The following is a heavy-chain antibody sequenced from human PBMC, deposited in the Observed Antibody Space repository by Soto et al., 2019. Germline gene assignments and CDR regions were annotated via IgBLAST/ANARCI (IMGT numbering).Heavy chain of an antibody. D-gene: IGHD3-3*01. CDR1: GFTFSSYG. CDR3: ARERVLEWQSGDYYGMDV. J-gene: IGHJ6*02. Sequence: GGSLRLSCAASGFTFSSYGMHWVRQAPGKGLEWVAVIWYDGSNKYYADSVKGRFTISRDNSKNTLYLQMNSLRAEDTAVYYCARERVLEWQSGDYYGMDVWGQGTTVTVSS. CDR2: IWYDGSNK. V-gene: IGHV3-33*01.